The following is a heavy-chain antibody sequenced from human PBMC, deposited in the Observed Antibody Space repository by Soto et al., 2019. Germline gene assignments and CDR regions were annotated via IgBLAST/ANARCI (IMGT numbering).Heavy chain of an antibody. D-gene: IGHD3-3*01. CDR1: GFTFSSYS. CDR2: ISSSSTI. CDR3: ARDTTDFWSGYYTPFFDY. V-gene: IGHV3-48*02. Sequence: GGSLRLSCAASGFTFSSYSMNWVRQAPGKGLEWVSYISSSSTIYYADSVKGRFTISRDNAKNSLYLQMNSLRDEDTAVYYCARDTTDFWSGYYTPFFDYWGQGTLVTVSS. J-gene: IGHJ4*02.